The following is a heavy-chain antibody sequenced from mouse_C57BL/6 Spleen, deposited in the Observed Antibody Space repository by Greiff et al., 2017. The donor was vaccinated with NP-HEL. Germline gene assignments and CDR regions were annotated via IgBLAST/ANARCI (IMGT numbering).Heavy chain of an antibody. CDR1: GYTFTSYW. V-gene: IGHV1-74*01. CDR2: IHPSDSDT. J-gene: IGHJ3*01. Sequence: QVQLKQPGAELVKPGASVKVSCKASGYTFTSYWMHWVKQRPGQGLEWIGRIHPSDSDTNYNQKFKGKATLTVDKSSSTAYMQLSSLTSEDSAVYYCAIWGNYEWFAYWGQGTLVTVSA. CDR3: AIWGNYEWFAY. D-gene: IGHD2-1*01.